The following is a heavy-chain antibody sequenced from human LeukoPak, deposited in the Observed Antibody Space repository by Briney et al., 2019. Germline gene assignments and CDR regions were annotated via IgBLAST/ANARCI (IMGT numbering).Heavy chain of an antibody. D-gene: IGHD6-13*01. CDR3: ARDLGMADFDY. Sequence: SSETLSLTCSVSGDSIYSYYWTWIRQSPGKVLEWIGYVYDGDTTNYNPSLQSRVTISLDTSNNQFSLTLTSLSAADTAVYFCARDLGMADFDYWGQGTLVTVSS. CDR1: GDSIYSYY. J-gene: IGHJ4*02. CDR2: VYDGDTT. V-gene: IGHV4-59*01.